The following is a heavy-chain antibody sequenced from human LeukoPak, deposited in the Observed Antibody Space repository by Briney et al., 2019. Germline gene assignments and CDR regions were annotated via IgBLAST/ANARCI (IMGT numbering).Heavy chain of an antibody. V-gene: IGHV3-48*02. Sequence: GGSLRLSCAASGFTVSTNYVSWVRQAPGKGLEWVSYISGSSTTIYYADSVKGRFTISRDNAKNSLYLQTNSLRDEDTAVYYCARDLVGATASWGQGTLVTVSS. J-gene: IGHJ5*02. D-gene: IGHD1-26*01. CDR1: GFTVSTNY. CDR3: ARDLVGATAS. CDR2: ISGSSTTI.